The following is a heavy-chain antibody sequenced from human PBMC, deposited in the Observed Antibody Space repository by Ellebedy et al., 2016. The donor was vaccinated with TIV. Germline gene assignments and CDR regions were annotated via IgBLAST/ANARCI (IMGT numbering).Heavy chain of an antibody. CDR2: IIPILGIA. D-gene: IGHD1-14*01. CDR3: ARGEIHRALLRNVPYGMDV. J-gene: IGHJ6*02. V-gene: IGHV1-69*04. CDR1: GGTFSSYA. Sequence: ASVKVSCKASGGTFSSYAISWVRQAPGQGLEWMGRIIPILGIANYAQKFQGRVTITADKSTSTAYMELSSLRSDDTAVYYCARGEIHRALLRNVPYGMDVWGQGTTVTVSS.